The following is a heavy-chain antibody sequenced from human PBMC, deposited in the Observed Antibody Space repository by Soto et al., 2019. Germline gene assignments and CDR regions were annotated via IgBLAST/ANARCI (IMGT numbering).Heavy chain of an antibody. CDR3: ERSTGSKYCMVL. V-gene: IGHV3-21*01. CDR1: GFTFSSYS. J-gene: IGHJ6*02. Sequence: LVGYLRLSCAASGFTFSSYSMNWVRQAPGKGLEWVSSISSSSYIYYADSVKVRFTISRDNAKNSLYLQMNSLRAEDTAVYYWERSTGSKYCMVLWGQASTGNVS. CDR2: ISSSSYI. D-gene: IGHD3-10*01.